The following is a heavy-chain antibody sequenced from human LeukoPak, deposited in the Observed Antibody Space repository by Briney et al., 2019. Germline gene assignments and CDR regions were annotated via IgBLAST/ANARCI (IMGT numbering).Heavy chain of an antibody. Sequence: GGSLRLSCAASGFTFDDYAMHWVRQAPGKGLEWVSGISWNSGSIGYADSVKGRFTISRDNAKNSLYLQMNSLRVEDTAVYYCMGGAGWLVDYWGQGTQVTVSS. CDR1: GFTFDDYA. V-gene: IGHV3-9*01. CDR3: MGGAGWLVDY. D-gene: IGHD1-26*01. J-gene: IGHJ4*02. CDR2: ISWNSGSI.